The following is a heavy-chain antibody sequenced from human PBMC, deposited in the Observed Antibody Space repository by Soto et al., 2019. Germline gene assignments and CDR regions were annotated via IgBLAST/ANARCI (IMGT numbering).Heavy chain of an antibody. V-gene: IGHV3-33*01. Sequence: QVQLVESGGGVVQPGRSLRLSCAASGFTFSSYGMHWVRQAPGKGLEWVAVIWYDGSNKYYADSVKGRFTISRDNSKNTLYLQVNSLRAEDTAVYYCARDPNWNDYYFDYWGQGTLVTVSS. CDR3: ARDPNWNDYYFDY. J-gene: IGHJ4*02. CDR1: GFTFSSYG. D-gene: IGHD1-1*01. CDR2: IWYDGSNK.